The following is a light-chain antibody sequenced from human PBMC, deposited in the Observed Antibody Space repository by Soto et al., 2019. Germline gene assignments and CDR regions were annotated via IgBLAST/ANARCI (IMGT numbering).Light chain of an antibody. V-gene: IGLV2-14*01. CDR1: SSDVCGYNY. CDR2: DVS. CDR3: SSYTTTNTRQIV. J-gene: IGLJ1*01. Sequence: QCALTQPASVSGTPGQSITISCTGTSSDVCGYNYVSWYQQHPGKAPKFMIYDVSNRPSGVSNRFSVSKSGNTASLTISGLQAEDEADYYCSSYTTTNTRQIVFGTGTKVTVL.